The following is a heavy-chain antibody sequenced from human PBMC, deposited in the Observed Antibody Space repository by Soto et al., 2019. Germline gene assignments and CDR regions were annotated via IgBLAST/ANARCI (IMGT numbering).Heavy chain of an antibody. CDR3: ARDVPPNCSGGSCYLGY. CDR2: ISAYNGNT. D-gene: IGHD2-15*01. CDR1: GYTFTSYG. V-gene: IGHV1-18*01. Sequence: ASVKVSCKASGYTFTSYGISWVRQAPGQGLEWMGWISAYNGNTNYAQKLQGRVTMTTDTSTSTAYMELRSLRSDDTAVYYCARDVPPNCSGGSCYLGYWGQGTLVTVSS. J-gene: IGHJ4*02.